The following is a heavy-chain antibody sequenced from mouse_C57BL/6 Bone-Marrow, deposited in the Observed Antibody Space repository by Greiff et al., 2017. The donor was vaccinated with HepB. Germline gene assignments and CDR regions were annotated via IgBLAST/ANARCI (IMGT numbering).Heavy chain of an antibody. V-gene: IGHV2-5*01. Sequence: VQLQQSGPGLVQPSQRLSITCTVSGFSLTSYGVHWVRQSPGKGLEWLGVIWRGGSTDYNAAFMSRLSITKDNSKSQVFFKMNSLQADDTAIYYCAKNNLLIITTTTGYYYAMDYWGQGTSVTVSS. D-gene: IGHD2-12*01. CDR1: GFSLTSYG. CDR2: IWRGGST. J-gene: IGHJ4*01. CDR3: AKNNLLIITTTTGYYYAMDY.